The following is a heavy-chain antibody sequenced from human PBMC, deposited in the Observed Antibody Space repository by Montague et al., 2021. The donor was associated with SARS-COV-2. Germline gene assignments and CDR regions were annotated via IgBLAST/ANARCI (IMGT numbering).Heavy chain of an antibody. CDR2: INHTGNT. CDR1: GGSFSNKY. D-gene: IGHD1-26*01. CDR3: ARGLMSGSYYLGLDY. Sequence: SETLSLTCAVYGGSFSNKYWTWIRQPPGKGLEWIGEINHTGNTNYKPSLKRRVTISVDTSKNQFSLTVSSVTAADTAVYYCARGLMSGSYYLGLDYWGQGTLVTVSS. V-gene: IGHV4-34*01. J-gene: IGHJ4*02.